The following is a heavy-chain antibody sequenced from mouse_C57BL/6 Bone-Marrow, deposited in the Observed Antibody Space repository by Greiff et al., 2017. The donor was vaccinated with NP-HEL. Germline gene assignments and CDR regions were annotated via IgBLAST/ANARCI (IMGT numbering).Heavy chain of an antibody. CDR2: INSDGGST. Sequence: EVQLQESGGGLVQPGESLKLSCESNEYEFPSHDMSWVRKTPEKRLELVAAINSDGGSTYYPDTMERRFIISRDNTKKTLYLQMSSLRSEDTALYYCARHYGYDETDPYFDYWGQGTTLTVSS. D-gene: IGHD2-2*01. CDR1: EYEFPSHD. V-gene: IGHV5-2*01. CDR3: ARHYGYDETDPYFDY. J-gene: IGHJ2*01.